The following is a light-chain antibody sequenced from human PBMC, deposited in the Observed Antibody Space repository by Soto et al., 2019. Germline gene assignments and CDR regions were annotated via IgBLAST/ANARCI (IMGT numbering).Light chain of an antibody. CDR3: QQYNNWPPWT. Sequence: EIGLTQSPGTLSLSPGERATLSCRASQSVSSNLAWYQQKPGQAPRLLIYGASTRATGIPARFSGSGSGTEFTLTISSLQSEDFAVYYCQQYNNWPPWTFGQGTKVDNK. V-gene: IGKV3-15*01. CDR2: GAS. J-gene: IGKJ1*01. CDR1: QSVSSN.